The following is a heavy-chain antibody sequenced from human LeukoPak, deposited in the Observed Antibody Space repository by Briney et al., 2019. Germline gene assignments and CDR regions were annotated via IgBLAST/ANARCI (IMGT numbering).Heavy chain of an antibody. J-gene: IGHJ5*02. CDR2: IYSGGST. V-gene: IGHV3-53*01. Sequence: PGGSLRLSCAACGFTVSINYMSWVRQAPGKGLDWVSMIYSGGSTNYADSVKGRFTISRDSSKNTLYLQMNSLRAEDTAVYYCVTRLAWGQGTLVTVSS. D-gene: IGHD3-16*01. CDR3: VTRLA. CDR1: GFTVSINY.